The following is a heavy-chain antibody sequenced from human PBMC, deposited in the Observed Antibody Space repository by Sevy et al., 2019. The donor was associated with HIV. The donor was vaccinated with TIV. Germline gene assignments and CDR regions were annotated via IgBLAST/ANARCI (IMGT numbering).Heavy chain of an antibody. Sequence: GGSLRLSCAASGFTFSSYAMHWVRQAPGKGLEWVAVISYDGSNKYYADSVKGRFTISRDNSKNTLYLQMNSLRAEDTAVYYCARGDEQWLVPGDYYYGMDVWGQRTTVTVSS. CDR1: GFTFSSYA. J-gene: IGHJ6*02. CDR3: ARGDEQWLVPGDYYYGMDV. CDR2: ISYDGSNK. V-gene: IGHV3-30-3*01. D-gene: IGHD6-19*01.